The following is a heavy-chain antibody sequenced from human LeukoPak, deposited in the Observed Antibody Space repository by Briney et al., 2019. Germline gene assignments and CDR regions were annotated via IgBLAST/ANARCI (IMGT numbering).Heavy chain of an antibody. CDR1: GFTFDDYT. J-gene: IGHJ4*02. CDR2: ISWGGGSI. Sequence: GGSLRLSCAASGFTFDDYTMHWVRHAPGKGLEWVSLISWGGGSIGYADSVKGRFTISRDNAKNSLYLQMNSLRAEDTALYYCAKDGPLRALDYWGQGTLVTVSS. D-gene: IGHD3-10*01. V-gene: IGHV3-43*01. CDR3: AKDGPLRALDY.